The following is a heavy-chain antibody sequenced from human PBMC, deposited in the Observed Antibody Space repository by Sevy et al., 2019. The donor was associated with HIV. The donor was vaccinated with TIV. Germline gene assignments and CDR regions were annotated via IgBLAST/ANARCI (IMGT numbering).Heavy chain of an antibody. CDR2: IKSKIDGETT. J-gene: IGHJ4*02. D-gene: IGHD3-22*01. Sequence: RGSLRLSCAVSGFTFSNAWMNWVRQAPGTGLQWVGLIKSKIDGETTDYVAPVKGRFTISRDDSTNTLYPQMNSLKTEDTGVYYCATAPGYYDSAPFDYWGPGTLVTVSS. CDR1: GFTFSNAW. V-gene: IGHV3-15*01. CDR3: ATAPGYYDSAPFDY.